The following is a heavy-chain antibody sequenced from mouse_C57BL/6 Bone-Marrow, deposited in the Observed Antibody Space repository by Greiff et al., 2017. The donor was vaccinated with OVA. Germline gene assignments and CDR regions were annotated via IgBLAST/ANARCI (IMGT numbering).Heavy chain of an antibody. J-gene: IGHJ2*01. CDR3: ARNYYGSSVDY. Sequence: QVQLQQPGAELVKPGASVKLSCKASGYTFTSYWMHWVKQRPGQGLEWIGMIHPNSGSTNYNEKFKSKATLTVDKSSSTAYMQISSLTSEDSAVYYCARNYYGSSVDYWGQGTTLTVSS. V-gene: IGHV1-64*01. D-gene: IGHD1-1*01. CDR1: GYTFTSYW. CDR2: IHPNSGST.